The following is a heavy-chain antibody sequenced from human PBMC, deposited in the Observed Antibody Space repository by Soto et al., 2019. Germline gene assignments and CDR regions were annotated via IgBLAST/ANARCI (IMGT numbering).Heavy chain of an antibody. Sequence: EVQLVESGGALVKPGGSLRLSCAASGFTFSNAWMSWVRQAPGKGLEWVARIKSKTNGGTTDYVASVKGRFTISRDDSKNTLYLQMNSLKTEDTAVYYCSTDLRLGKNYHSNPYLDFWGQGTLVTVSS. J-gene: IGHJ4*02. D-gene: IGHD3-22*01. CDR1: GFTFSNAW. V-gene: IGHV3-15*02. CDR2: IKSKTNGGTT. CDR3: STDLRLGKNYHSNPYLDF.